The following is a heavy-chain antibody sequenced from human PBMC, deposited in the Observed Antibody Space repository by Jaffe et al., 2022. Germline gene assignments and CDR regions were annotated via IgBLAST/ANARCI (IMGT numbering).Heavy chain of an antibody. CDR2: IIPIFGTA. CDR1: GGTFSSYA. Sequence: QVQLVQSGAEVKKPGSSVKVSCKASGGTFSSYAISWVRQAPGQGLEWMGGIIPIFGTANYAQKFQGRVTITTDESTSTAYMELSSLRSEDTAVYYCARAIVVVPAATAYYYYMDVWGKGTTVTVSS. D-gene: IGHD2-2*01. J-gene: IGHJ6*03. CDR3: ARAIVVVPAATAYYYYMDV. V-gene: IGHV1-69*05.